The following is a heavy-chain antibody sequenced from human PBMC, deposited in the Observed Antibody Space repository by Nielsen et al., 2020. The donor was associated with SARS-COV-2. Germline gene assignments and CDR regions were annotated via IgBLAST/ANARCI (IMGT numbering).Heavy chain of an antibody. J-gene: IGHJ6*02. Sequence: SETLSLTCTVSGGSISSYYWSWIRQPPEKGLEWIGYIYYSGSTNYNPSLKSRVTISVDTSQNQFSLKLGSVTAADAAVYYCARGGYYSNTLDVWGQGTTVTVFS. CDR2: IYYSGST. CDR1: GGSISSYY. CDR3: ARGGYYSNTLDV. V-gene: IGHV4-59*01.